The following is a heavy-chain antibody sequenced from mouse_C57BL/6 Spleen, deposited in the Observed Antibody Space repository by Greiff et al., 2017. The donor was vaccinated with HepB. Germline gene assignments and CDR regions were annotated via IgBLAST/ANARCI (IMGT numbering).Heavy chain of an antibody. CDR3: ARHPYGSSYGWYFDV. J-gene: IGHJ1*03. V-gene: IGHV1-81*01. Sequence: VQLQQSGAELARPGASVKLSCKASGYTFTSYGISWVKQRTGQGLEWIGEIYPRSGNTYYNEKFKGKATLTADKSSSTAYMELRSLTSEDSAVYFCARHPYGSSYGWYFDVWGTGTTVTVSS. CDR1: GYTFTSYG. CDR2: IYPRSGNT. D-gene: IGHD1-1*01.